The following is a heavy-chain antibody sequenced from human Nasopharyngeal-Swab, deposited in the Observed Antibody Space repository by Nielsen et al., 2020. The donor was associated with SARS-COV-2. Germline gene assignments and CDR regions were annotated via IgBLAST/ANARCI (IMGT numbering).Heavy chain of an antibody. CDR2: ISAYNGNT. CDR3: ATGGIVTSNWFDP. Sequence: ASVKVSCKASGYTFTSYGISWVRQAPGQGLEWMGWISAYNGNTNYAQKLQGRVTMTEDTSTDTAYMELSSLRSEDTAVYYCATGGIVTSNWFDPWGQGTLVTVSS. D-gene: IGHD3-10*01. CDR1: GYTFTSYG. V-gene: IGHV1-18*01. J-gene: IGHJ5*02.